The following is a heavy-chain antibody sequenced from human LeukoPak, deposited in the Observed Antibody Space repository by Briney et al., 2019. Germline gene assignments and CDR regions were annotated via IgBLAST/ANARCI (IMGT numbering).Heavy chain of an antibody. CDR3: ARWGGSGSYDAFDI. CDR1: GVSIGSYY. Sequence: PSETLSLTCTVSGVSIGSYYWSWLRQPPGKGLEGVGYIYYSGSTNYSPSLKSRVTISVDTSKNQFSLKLSSVTAADTAVYYCARWGGSGSYDAFDIWGQGTMVTVSS. D-gene: IGHD3-10*01. CDR2: IYYSGST. J-gene: IGHJ3*02. V-gene: IGHV4-59*08.